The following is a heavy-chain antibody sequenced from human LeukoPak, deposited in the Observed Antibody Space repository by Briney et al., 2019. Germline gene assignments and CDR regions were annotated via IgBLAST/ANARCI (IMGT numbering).Heavy chain of an antibody. Sequence: PGGSLRLSCAASGFTFSLYTMNWVRQAPGKGLEWVSSISSSRIYYADSLKGRFTISRDNAKNSLFLQMYSLRGDDTAVYYCVRDSSGSHFDYRGQGTLVTVSS. CDR2: ISSSRI. J-gene: IGHJ4*02. D-gene: IGHD3-22*01. CDR3: VRDSSGSHFDY. CDR1: GFTFSLYT. V-gene: IGHV3-21*01.